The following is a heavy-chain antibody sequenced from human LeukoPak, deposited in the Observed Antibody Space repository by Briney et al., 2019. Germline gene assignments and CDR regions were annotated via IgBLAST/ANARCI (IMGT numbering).Heavy chain of an antibody. V-gene: IGHV1-46*01. Sequence: ASVKVSCKASGYTFTSYYMHWVRQAPGQGLEWMGIINPSGGSASYAQKFQGRVTMTRDTSTSTVYMELSSLRSEDTAVYYCARDANTVAFSYYYGMDVWGQGTTVTVSS. CDR2: INPSGGSA. J-gene: IGHJ6*02. CDR1: GYTFTSYY. CDR3: ARDANTVAFSYYYGMDV. D-gene: IGHD4-11*01.